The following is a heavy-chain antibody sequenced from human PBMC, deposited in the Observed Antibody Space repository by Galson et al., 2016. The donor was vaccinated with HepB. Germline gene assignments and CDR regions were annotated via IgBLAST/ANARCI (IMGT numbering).Heavy chain of an antibody. V-gene: IGHV3-23*01. CDR3: AKGNIVQVPAAPYA. D-gene: IGHD2-2*01. Sequence: SLRLSCAASGFTFSDYAMSWVRQAPGQGLEWVSSISGSSDSTYYADAVKGRFTISRDNSRNTLYLQLDSLRAEDTAVHYCAKGNIVQVPAAPYAWGQGALVIVSS. CDR1: GFTFSDYA. CDR2: ISGSSDST. J-gene: IGHJ1*01.